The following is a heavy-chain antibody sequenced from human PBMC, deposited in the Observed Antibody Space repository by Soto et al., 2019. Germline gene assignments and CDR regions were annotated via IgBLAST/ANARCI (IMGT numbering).Heavy chain of an antibody. CDR3: ARVRGNNYGNGLFDH. D-gene: IGHD5-18*01. CDR2: INYSGST. J-gene: IGHJ4*02. CDR1: GGSISSYY. Sequence: QVQLQESGPGLVKPSETLSLTCTVSGGSISSYYWSWIRQPPGKGLEWIGYINYSGSTTYNPSLQSRVTISVDTSKNQFSLKLSSVTAADTAVYYWARVRGNNYGNGLFDHWGQGTLVTVSS. V-gene: IGHV4-59*01.